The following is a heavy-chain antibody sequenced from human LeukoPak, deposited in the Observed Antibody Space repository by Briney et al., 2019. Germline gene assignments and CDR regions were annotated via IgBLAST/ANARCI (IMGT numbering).Heavy chain of an antibody. D-gene: IGHD2-2*01. J-gene: IGHJ4*02. CDR3: ARDSKTHEIDY. Sequence: RGSLRLSCAASGFTLSSFAMNWIRQTPGKGLEWVSAISGSGGSTFYADSVRGRFTISRDNSKNTLYLQMNSLRAEDTAVYYCARDSKTHEIDYWGQGTLVTVSS. CDR1: GFTLSSFA. V-gene: IGHV3-23*01. CDR2: ISGSGGST.